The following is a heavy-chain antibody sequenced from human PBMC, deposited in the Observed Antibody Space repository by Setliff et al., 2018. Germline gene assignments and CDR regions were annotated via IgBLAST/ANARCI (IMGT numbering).Heavy chain of an antibody. CDR2: LHTSGST. CDR1: GGSISSGSYY. D-gene: IGHD3-3*01. Sequence: PSETLSLTCAVSGGSISSGSYYWSWIRQPAGKGLEWVGRLHTSGSTNYNPSLKSRVTISVDTSKNQFSLKLSSVTAADTAVYYCARERIYDGLNYNGMDVWGQGTTVTVSS. CDR3: ARERIYDGLNYNGMDV. V-gene: IGHV4-61*02. J-gene: IGHJ6*01.